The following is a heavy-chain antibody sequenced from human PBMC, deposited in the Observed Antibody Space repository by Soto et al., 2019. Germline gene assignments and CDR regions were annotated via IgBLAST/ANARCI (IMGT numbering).Heavy chain of an antibody. CDR1: GFTFNSYA. CDR2: ISSRGGRT. D-gene: IGHD4-17*01. J-gene: IGHJ4*02. V-gene: IGHV3-23*01. CDR3: AKDHGPYGDGLDD. Sequence: GGSLRLSCAASGFTFNSYAMSWVRQAPGKGLEWVSAISSRGGRTHYADSVKGRFTISRDNSKNTLYLQVNSLRAEDTAVYYWAKDHGPYGDGLDDWGQGTLVTVSS.